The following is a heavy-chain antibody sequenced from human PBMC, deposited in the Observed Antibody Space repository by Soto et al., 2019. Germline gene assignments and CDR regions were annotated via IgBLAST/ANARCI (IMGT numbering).Heavy chain of an antibody. V-gene: IGHV1-18*01. CDR3: ARVTVYCSGGSCYGNWFDP. Sequence: QVQLVQSGAEVKKPGASVKVSCKASGYTFTSYGISWVRQAPGQGLEWMGWISAYNGNTNYAQKLQGRVTMTTDTATSTAYMELRSLRSDDTAVYYCARVTVYCSGGSCYGNWFDPWGQGTLVTVSS. J-gene: IGHJ5*02. CDR2: ISAYNGNT. D-gene: IGHD2-15*01. CDR1: GYTFTSYG.